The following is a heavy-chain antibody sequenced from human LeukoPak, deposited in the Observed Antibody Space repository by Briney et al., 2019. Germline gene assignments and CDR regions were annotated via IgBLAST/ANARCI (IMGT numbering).Heavy chain of an antibody. Sequence: GGSLRLSCAASGFTFSSYSMNWVRQAPGKGLEWVSSISSSSSYIYYADSVKGRFTISRDNAKNSLYLQMNSLRAEDTAVYYCAREGIGDPPFDYWGQGTLVTVSS. V-gene: IGHV3-21*01. D-gene: IGHD2-21*02. CDR3: AREGIGDPPFDY. CDR2: ISSSSSYI. J-gene: IGHJ4*02. CDR1: GFTFSSYS.